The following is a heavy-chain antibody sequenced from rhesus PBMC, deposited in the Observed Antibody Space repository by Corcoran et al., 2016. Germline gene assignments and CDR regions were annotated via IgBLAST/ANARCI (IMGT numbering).Heavy chain of an antibody. D-gene: IGHD5-24*01. Sequence: QVQLQESGPGVVKPSETLSLTCAVSGGSISDSYRWSWIRQPPGKGLEWIGYIYGSSTSTNYNPSLKSRGPISKDTSKNQFSLKLSSVTAADTAVYYCARATAGTVKVVDYWGQGVLVTVSS. V-gene: IGHV4S10*01. J-gene: IGHJ4*01. CDR2: IYGSSTST. CDR3: ARATAGTVKVVDY. CDR1: GGSISDSYR.